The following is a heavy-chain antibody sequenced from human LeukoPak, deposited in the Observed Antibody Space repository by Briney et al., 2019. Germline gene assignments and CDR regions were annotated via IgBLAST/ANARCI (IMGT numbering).Heavy chain of an antibody. Sequence: PSETLSLTCTVSGGSISSSSYYWGWIRQPPGKGLEWFGSIYYSGSTYYNPSLKSRVTISVDTSKNQFSLKLSSVTAADTAVYYCARVYYYDSSGYYHDAFDIWGQGTMVTVSS. D-gene: IGHD3-22*01. CDR2: IYYSGST. V-gene: IGHV4-39*01. CDR1: GGSISSSSYY. CDR3: ARVYYYDSSGYYHDAFDI. J-gene: IGHJ3*02.